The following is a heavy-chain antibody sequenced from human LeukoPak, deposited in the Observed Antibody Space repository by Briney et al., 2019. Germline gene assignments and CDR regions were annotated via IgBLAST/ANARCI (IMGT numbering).Heavy chain of an antibody. J-gene: IGHJ4*02. CDR2: IKRDGSEK. Sequence: GGSLRLSCVASGFTFSDHSMMWVRQAPGKGLEWVANIKRDGSEKNYVDSVRGRFTISRDNAKNSLYLQMNSLRAEDTAVYYCARVSPDGPGSYTHFDYWGQGTLVTVSS. D-gene: IGHD3-10*01. CDR3: ARVSPDGPGSYTHFDY. V-gene: IGHV3-7*01. CDR1: GFTFSDHS.